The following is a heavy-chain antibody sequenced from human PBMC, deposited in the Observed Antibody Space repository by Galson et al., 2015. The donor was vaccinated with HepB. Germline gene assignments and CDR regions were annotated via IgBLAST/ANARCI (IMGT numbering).Heavy chain of an antibody. CDR3: ARAAPVVPAAITIYYYYYYMDV. V-gene: IGHV4-34*01. J-gene: IGHJ6*03. CDR1: Y. D-gene: IGHD2-2*02. Sequence: YWSWIRQPPGKGLEWIGEINHSGSTNYNPSLKSRVTISVDTSKNQFSLKLSSVTAADTAVYYCARAAPVVPAAITIYYYYYYMDVWGKGTTVTVSS. CDR2: INHSGST.